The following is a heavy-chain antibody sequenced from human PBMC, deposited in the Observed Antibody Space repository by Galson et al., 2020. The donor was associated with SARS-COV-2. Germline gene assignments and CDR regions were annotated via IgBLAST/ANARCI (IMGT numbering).Heavy chain of an antibody. CDR1: GFTFSSYA. Sequence: GGSLRLSCAASGFTFSSYAMHWVRQAPGKGLEWVAVISYDGSNKYYADSVKGRFTISRDNSKNTLYLQMNSLRAEDTAVYYCARVSWHYFDYWGQGTLVTVSS. V-gene: IGHV3-30-3*01. CDR2: ISYDGSNK. J-gene: IGHJ4*02. CDR3: ARVSWHYFDY.